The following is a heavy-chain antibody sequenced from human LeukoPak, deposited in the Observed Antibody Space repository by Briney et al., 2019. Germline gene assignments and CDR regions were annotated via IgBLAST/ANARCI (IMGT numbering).Heavy chain of an antibody. CDR1: GFTFSSYL. V-gene: IGHV3-7*01. D-gene: IGHD1-26*01. Sequence: GGSLRLSCAASGFTFSSYLMSWVRQAPGKGLEWVANIKQDGSEENFVDSVKGRFTISRDNAKESLYLQMNSLRAEDTAVYYRARGSSAGASLRHDYWGQGTLVTVSS. CDR3: ARGSSAGASLRHDY. J-gene: IGHJ4*02. CDR2: IKQDGSEE.